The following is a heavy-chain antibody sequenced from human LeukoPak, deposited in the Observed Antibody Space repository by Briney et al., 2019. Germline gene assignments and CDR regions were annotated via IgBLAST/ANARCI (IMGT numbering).Heavy chain of an antibody. J-gene: IGHJ4*02. D-gene: IGHD3-22*01. CDR2: ISGSGGST. Sequence: GGSLRLPCAASGFTFSSYAMSWVRQAPGKGLEWVSAISGSGGSTYYADSVKGRFTISRDNSKNTLYVQVNSLGTEDTAAYYCAKGSYYGSSGSFYFDYWGQGTLVTVSS. CDR1: GFTFSSYA. V-gene: IGHV3-23*01. CDR3: AKGSYYGSSGSFYFDY.